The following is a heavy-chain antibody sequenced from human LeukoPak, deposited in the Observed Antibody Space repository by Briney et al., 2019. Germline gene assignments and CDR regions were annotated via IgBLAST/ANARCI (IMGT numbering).Heavy chain of an antibody. V-gene: IGHV3-23*01. CDR2: ISGSGGST. CDR1: GFTFSSYA. D-gene: IGHD2-15*01. Sequence: PGGSLRLSCAASGFTFSSYAMSWVRQAPGKGPEWVSAISGSGGSTYYADSVKGRFTISRDNSKNTLYLQMNSLRAEDTAVYYCANQEEYCSGGSCYLDYWGQGTLVTVSS. J-gene: IGHJ4*02. CDR3: ANQEEYCSGGSCYLDY.